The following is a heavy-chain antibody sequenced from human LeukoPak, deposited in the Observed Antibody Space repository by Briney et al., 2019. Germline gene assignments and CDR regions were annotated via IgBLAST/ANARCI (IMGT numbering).Heavy chain of an antibody. J-gene: IGHJ4*02. CDR2: FYPSGST. V-gene: IGHV4-4*07. CDR1: GGSISGYY. CDR3: ARWHDSSGYSYSFNFDY. D-gene: IGHD3-22*01. Sequence: PSETLSLTCTVSGGSISGYYWSWIRQPAGKGLEWIGRFYPSGSTTYNPSLKSRVTMSVDTSKNQFSLTLISVTAADTAVYYCARWHDSSGYSYSFNFDYWGQGTLVTVSS.